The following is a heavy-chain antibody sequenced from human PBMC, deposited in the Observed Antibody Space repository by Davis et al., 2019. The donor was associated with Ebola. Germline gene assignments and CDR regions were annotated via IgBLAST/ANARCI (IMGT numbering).Heavy chain of an antibody. CDR2: IDYRGRS. CDR3: ARDSSHVPGRVPLDY. V-gene: IGHV4-59*11. J-gene: IGHJ4*02. CDR1: GVSIIDHY. D-gene: IGHD3/OR15-3a*01. Sequence: PSETLSLTCTVSGVSIIDHYWSCIRQSPGKGLEWIGYIDYRGRSTYKPSLRSRVTISVDTSKNQLSLKLSSVTAADTAVYYCARDSSHVPGRVPLDYWGQGTLVTVSS.